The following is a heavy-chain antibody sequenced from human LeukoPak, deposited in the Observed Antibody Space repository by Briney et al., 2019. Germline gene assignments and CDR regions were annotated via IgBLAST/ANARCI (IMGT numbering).Heavy chain of an antibody. V-gene: IGHV4-39*07. D-gene: IGHD3-22*01. CDR1: GGSISSSSYY. CDR3: ARDTYDSSGYYPRPAYYFDY. J-gene: IGHJ4*02. CDR2: IYYSGST. Sequence: SETLSLTCTVSGGSISSSSYYWGWIRQPPGKGLEWIGSIYYSGSTYYNPSLKSRVTISVDTSKNQFSLKLSSVTAADTAVYYCARDTYDSSGYYPRPAYYFDYWGQGTLVTVSS.